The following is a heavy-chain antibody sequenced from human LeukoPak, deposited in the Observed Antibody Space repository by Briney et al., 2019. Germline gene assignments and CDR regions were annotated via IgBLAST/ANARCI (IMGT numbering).Heavy chain of an antibody. CDR1: GFTFSSYG. CDR3: ATSPGGGIAAAGYYFDY. CDR2: ISYDGSNK. Sequence: PGGSLRLSCAASGFTFSSYGMHWVRQAPGKGLEGVAVISYDGSNKYYADSVKGRFTISRDNSKNTLYLQMNSLRAEDTAVYYCATSPGGGIAAAGYYFDYWGQGTLVTVSS. J-gene: IGHJ4*02. D-gene: IGHD6-13*01. V-gene: IGHV3-30*19.